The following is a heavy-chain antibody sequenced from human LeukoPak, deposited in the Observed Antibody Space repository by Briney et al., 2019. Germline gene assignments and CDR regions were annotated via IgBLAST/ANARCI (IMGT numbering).Heavy chain of an antibody. CDR3: ARAGGLYCSSTSCYPYSFDY. CDR2: ISSSSSYM. CDR1: GFTFSSYS. D-gene: IGHD2-2*01. J-gene: IGHJ4*02. V-gene: IGHV3-21*01. Sequence: GGSLRLSCAASGFTFSSYSMNWVRQAPGKGLEWVSSISSSSSYMYYADSVKGRFTISRDNAKNSLYLQMSSLRAEDTAVYYCARAGGLYCSSTSCYPYSFDYWGQGTLVTVSS.